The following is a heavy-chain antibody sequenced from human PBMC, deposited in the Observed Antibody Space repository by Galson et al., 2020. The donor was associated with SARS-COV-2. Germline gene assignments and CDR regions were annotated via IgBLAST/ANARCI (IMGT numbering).Heavy chain of an antibody. J-gene: IGHJ4*02. CDR3: ARETDDYTSSYYDY. Sequence: GGSLRLPCAASGFTLSGSALHWVRQAPGKGLEWVAIISYDGTTKYNSDSVKGRFTISRDISKNTLYLQMNSLRPEDTAVYFCARETDDYTSSYYDYWGQGTLVTVSS. D-gene: IGHD6-13*01. V-gene: IGHV3-33*08. CDR1: GFTLSGSA. CDR2: ISYDGTTK.